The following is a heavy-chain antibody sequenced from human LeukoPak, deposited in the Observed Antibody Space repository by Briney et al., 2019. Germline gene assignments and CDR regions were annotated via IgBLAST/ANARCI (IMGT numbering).Heavy chain of an antibody. CDR3: TTGNWGPH. CDR1: GFTLSHYQ. Sequence: GGSLRLSCAMSGFTLSHYQMNWVRQAPGKGLEWVGRIKRKTDGGTTDYAAPVKGRFTISRDDSKNTLYLQMNSLKTEDTAVYYCTTGNWGPHWGQGTLVTVSS. CDR2: IKRKTDGGTT. J-gene: IGHJ4*02. V-gene: IGHV3-15*07. D-gene: IGHD7-27*01.